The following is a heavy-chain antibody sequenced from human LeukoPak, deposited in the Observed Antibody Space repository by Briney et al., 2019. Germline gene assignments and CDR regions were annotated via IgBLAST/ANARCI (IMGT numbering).Heavy chain of an antibody. CDR1: GGSISSYY. CDR2: IYYSGNT. CDR3: AGHYGSGFDY. Sequence: SETLSLTCTVSGGSISSYYWSWIRQPPGKGLEWVGYIYYSGNTNYNPSLKSRVTMSVDTSRNRFSLELSSVTAADTAVYYCAGHYGSGFDYWGQGTLVTVSS. J-gene: IGHJ4*02. V-gene: IGHV4-59*08. D-gene: IGHD3-10*01.